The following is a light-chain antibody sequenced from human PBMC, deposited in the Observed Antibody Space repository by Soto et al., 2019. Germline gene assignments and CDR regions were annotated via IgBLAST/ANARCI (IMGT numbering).Light chain of an antibody. CDR3: CSYAGSSTLYV. CDR2: EGS. Sequence: QSVLTQPASVSGSPGQSITISCTGTSSDVGNYNLVSWYQQHPGKAPKVMIYEGSKRPSGVSNRFSGSKSGNTASLTISGLQAEDEADYYCCSYAGSSTLYVFGTGTKLTVL. V-gene: IGLV2-23*01. J-gene: IGLJ1*01. CDR1: SSDVGNYNL.